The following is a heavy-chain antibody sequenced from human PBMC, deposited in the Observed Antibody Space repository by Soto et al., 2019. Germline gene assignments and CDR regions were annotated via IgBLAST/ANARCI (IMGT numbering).Heavy chain of an antibody. CDR3: ARARQAGVPAAMGHYYGLDL. CDR1: GGTFSNYA. V-gene: IGHV1-69*12. D-gene: IGHD2-2*01. J-gene: IGHJ6*02. CDR2: IIPKYAELGTA. Sequence: QVQLVQSGAEVRKPGSSVKVSCKPSGGTFSNYAISWVRQAPGQGLEWMGGIIPKYAELGTAKYAQKFQGRVTITADESTGTAYMELSSLRSEDTRVYFCARARQAGVPAAMGHYYGLDLWGQGTAVTVSS.